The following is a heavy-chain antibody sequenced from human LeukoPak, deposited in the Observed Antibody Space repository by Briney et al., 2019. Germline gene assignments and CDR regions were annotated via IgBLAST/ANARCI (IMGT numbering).Heavy chain of an antibody. V-gene: IGHV3-23*01. CDR1: GFTFSSYA. D-gene: IGHD3-22*01. Sequence: PGGSLRLSCAASGFTFSSYAMSWVRQAPGKGLEWVSAISGSGGSTYYADSVKGRLTISRDNSKNTLYLQMNSLRAEDTAVYYCAKVASTYYYDSSGYYFDYWGQGTLVTVSS. J-gene: IGHJ4*02. CDR2: ISGSGGST. CDR3: AKVASTYYYDSSGYYFDY.